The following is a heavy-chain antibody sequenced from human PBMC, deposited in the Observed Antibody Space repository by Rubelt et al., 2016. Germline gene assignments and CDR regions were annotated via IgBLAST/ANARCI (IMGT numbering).Heavy chain of an antibody. CDR2: INAGNGNK. V-gene: IGHV1-3*01. CDR3: AREQETTVTIEGVLGY. J-gene: IGHJ4*02. D-gene: IGHD4-17*01. Sequence: QVQLVQSGAEVKKPGASVKVSCKASGYTFTSYAMHWVRQAPGQRLEWMGWINAGNGNKKYAQKFQGRGTITRDTSASTAYMERSSLRSEDTAVYYCAREQETTVTIEGVLGYWGQGTLVTVSS. CDR1: GYTFTSYA.